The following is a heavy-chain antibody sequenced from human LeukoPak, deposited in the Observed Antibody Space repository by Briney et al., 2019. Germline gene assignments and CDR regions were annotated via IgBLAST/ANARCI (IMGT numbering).Heavy chain of an antibody. J-gene: IGHJ4*02. V-gene: IGHV3-7*01. CDR1: GFTFSSYW. Sequence: GGSLRLSCAASGFTFSSYWMGWVRQPPGKGLEWVANINQDGSETYYVDSVEGRITISRDNAKNSLYLQMNSLRAEDTAVYFCAKSNAARDASGSDYWGQGTLVTVSS. CDR2: INQDGSET. CDR3: AKSNAARDASGSDY. D-gene: IGHD3-10*01.